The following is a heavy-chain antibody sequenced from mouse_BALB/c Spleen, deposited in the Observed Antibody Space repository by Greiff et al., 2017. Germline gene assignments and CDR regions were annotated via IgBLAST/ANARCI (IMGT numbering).Heavy chain of an antibody. CDR3: ARSEGADYYAMDY. CDR2: ISSGSSTI. J-gene: IGHJ4*01. V-gene: IGHV5-17*02. Sequence: EVQRVESGGGLVQPGGSRTLSCAASGFTFSSFGMHWVRQAPEKGLEWVAYISSGSSTIYYADTVKGRFTISRDNPKNTLFLQMTSLRSEDTAMYYCARSEGADYYAMDYWGQGTSVTVSS. CDR1: GFTFSSFG.